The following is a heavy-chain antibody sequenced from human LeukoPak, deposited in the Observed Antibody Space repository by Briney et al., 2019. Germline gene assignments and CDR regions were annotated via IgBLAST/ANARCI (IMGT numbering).Heavy chain of an antibody. D-gene: IGHD3-16*02. CDR3: AKAQHYDYVWGSYRSYYFDY. J-gene: IGHJ4*02. CDR1: GFTVSSNY. V-gene: IGHV3-66*01. Sequence: GGSLRLSCAASGFTVSSNYMSWVRQAPGKGLEWVSVIYSGGSTYYADSVKGRFTISRDNSKNTLYLQMNSLRAEDTAVYYCAKAQHYDYVWGSYRSYYFDYWGQGTLVTVSS. CDR2: IYSGGST.